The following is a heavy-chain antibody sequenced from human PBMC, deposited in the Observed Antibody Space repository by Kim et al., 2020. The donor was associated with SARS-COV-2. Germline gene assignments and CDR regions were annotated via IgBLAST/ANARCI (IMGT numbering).Heavy chain of an antibody. V-gene: IGHV1-69*13. D-gene: IGHD2-15*01. CDR2: IIPIFGTA. Sequence: SVKVSCKASGGTFSSYAISWVRQAPGQGLEWMGGIIPIFGTANYAQKFQGRVTITADESTSTAYMELSSLRSEDTAVYYCTSLVVVAGGYFDYWGQGTLVTVSS. J-gene: IGHJ4*02. CDR1: GGTFSSYA. CDR3: TSLVVVAGGYFDY.